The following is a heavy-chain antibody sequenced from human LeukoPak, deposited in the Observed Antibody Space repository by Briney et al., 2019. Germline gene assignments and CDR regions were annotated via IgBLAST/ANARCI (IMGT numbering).Heavy chain of an antibody. CDR3: ATEGKMVRGVYTDY. V-gene: IGHV1-8*01. CDR2: MNPNSGNT. D-gene: IGHD3-10*01. CDR1: GYTFTSYD. Sequence: ASVKVSCKASGYTFTSYDINWVRQATGQGLEWMGWMNPNSGNTGYAQKFQGRVTITADESTSTAYMELSSLRSEDTAVYYCATEGKMVRGVYTDYWGQGTLVTVSS. J-gene: IGHJ4*02.